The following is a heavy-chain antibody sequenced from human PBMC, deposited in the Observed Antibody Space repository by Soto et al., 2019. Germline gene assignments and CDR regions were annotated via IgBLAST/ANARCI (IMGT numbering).Heavy chain of an antibody. CDR3: ARLGLDLDFDH. V-gene: IGHV1-69*01. CDR1: GDSFSRFA. CDR2: IIPLTGTA. Sequence: QVRLVQSGPEVKRPGSSVKMCCKSSGDSFSRFAVSWVRQAPGQGLEWMGGIIPLTGTANYIQKFRGRVTITADDSSSTVYMEVSSLRSHDTAVYYCARLGLDLDFDHWGQVTLVTVSP. D-gene: IGHD1-1*01. J-gene: IGHJ4*02.